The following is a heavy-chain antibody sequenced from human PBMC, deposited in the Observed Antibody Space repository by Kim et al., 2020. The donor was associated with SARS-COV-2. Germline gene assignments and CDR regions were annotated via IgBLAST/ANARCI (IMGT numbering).Heavy chain of an antibody. CDR3: ARDFATSNDALDI. D-gene: IGHD1-26*01. Sequence: YYTRTLRSRISISRDTSKNLFSLKLSSVTAADTAVYSCARDFATSNDALDIWGQGTIVTVSS. V-gene: IGHV4-31*02. J-gene: IGHJ3*02.